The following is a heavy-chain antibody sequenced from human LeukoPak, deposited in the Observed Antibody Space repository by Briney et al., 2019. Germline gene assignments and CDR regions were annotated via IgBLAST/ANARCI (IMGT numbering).Heavy chain of an antibody. J-gene: IGHJ3*02. CDR3: AKDQDSRLKGVAFDI. Sequence: GGSLRLSCAASGFTFSDYYMSWIRQAPGKGLEWVSYISSSGSNIYYADSVKGRFTISRDNAKNSLYLQMNSLRAEDTAVYYCAKDQDSRLKGVAFDIWGQGTMVTVSS. D-gene: IGHD2-8*01. V-gene: IGHV3-11*01. CDR2: ISSSGSNI. CDR1: GFTFSDYY.